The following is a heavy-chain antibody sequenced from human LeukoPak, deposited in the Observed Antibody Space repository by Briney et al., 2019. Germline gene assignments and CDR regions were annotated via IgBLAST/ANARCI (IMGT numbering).Heavy chain of an antibody. CDR2: ISSSSSYI. CDR1: GFTFSSYS. D-gene: IGHD4-17*01. V-gene: IGHV3-21*01. J-gene: IGHJ3*02. Sequence: GGSLRLSCAASGFTFSSYSMNWVRQAPGKGLEWVSSISSSSSYIYYADSVKGRFTISRDNAKNSLYLQMNILRAEDTAVYYCARWDSDYAAFDIWGQGTMVTVSS. CDR3: ARWDSDYAAFDI.